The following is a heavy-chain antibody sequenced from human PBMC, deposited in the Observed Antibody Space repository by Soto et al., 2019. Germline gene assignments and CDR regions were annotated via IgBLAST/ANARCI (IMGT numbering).Heavy chain of an antibody. V-gene: IGHV3-23*01. Sequence: EVQLLESGGGLVQPGESLRLSCAASGFTFSGYAMTWVRQASGKGLEWVSTITSGGNTYYADSVKGRFTISRDNSENSRHLQMNSRSAEDTALYHCAKRPTASSDWYKFAPWGQGTLVTVSS. CDR2: ITSGGNT. CDR3: AKRPTASSDWYKFAP. J-gene: IGHJ5*02. CDR1: GFTFSGYA. D-gene: IGHD6-19*01.